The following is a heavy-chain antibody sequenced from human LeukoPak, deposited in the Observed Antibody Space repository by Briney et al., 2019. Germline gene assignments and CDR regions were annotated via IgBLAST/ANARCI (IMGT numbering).Heavy chain of an antibody. Sequence: GGSLRLSCAASDFTFSNFWMHWFRQAPGKGLVWVSRINSDGTSTIYAESVKGRFTISRDNAKNTLYLQMNSLRAEDTAVYYCARDGYYDYWGQGTLVTVSS. V-gene: IGHV3-74*01. D-gene: IGHD3-22*01. J-gene: IGHJ4*02. CDR3: ARDGYYDY. CDR1: DFTFSNFW. CDR2: INSDGTST.